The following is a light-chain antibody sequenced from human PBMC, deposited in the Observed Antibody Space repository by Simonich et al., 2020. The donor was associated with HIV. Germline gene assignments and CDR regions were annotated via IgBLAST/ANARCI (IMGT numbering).Light chain of an antibody. Sequence: DIQMTPSPSSLSASVGDRVTITCRASPSIRSYLNWYQQKPGKAPKLLIYAASSLQSAIPSRSSGSGSGTDFTLTISSLQPEDVATYNCQQSFSAPRTFGPGTKVEIK. CDR2: AAS. CDR3: QQSFSAPRT. V-gene: IGKV1-39*01. CDR1: PSIRSY. J-gene: IGKJ1*01.